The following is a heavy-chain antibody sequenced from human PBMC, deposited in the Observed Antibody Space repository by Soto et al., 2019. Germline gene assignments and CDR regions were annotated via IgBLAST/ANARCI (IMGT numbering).Heavy chain of an antibody. CDR1: GYTFTSYG. Sequence: QVQLVQSGAEVKKPGASVKVSCKASGYTFTSYGISWVRQAPGQGLEWMGWISADNGNTNYAQKLQGRGTMTTDTSASTDYMELRSGGSDDTAVYYCARAGYGSGRDYYGMDVWGQGTTVTVSS. CDR2: ISADNGNT. J-gene: IGHJ6*02. V-gene: IGHV1-18*01. D-gene: IGHD3-10*01. CDR3: ARAGYGSGRDYYGMDV.